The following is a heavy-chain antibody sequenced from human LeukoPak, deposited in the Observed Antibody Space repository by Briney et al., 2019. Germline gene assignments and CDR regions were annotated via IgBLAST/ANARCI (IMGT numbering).Heavy chain of an antibody. J-gene: IGHJ4*02. Sequence: SETLSLTCTVSGGSISSSSYYWGWIRQPPGKGLEWIGSTYYSGSTYYNPSLKSRVTISVDTSKNQFSLKLSSVTAADTAVYYCARHGSAAAREFDYWGQGTLVTVSS. CDR1: GGSISSSSYY. V-gene: IGHV4-39*01. CDR2: TYYSGST. D-gene: IGHD6-13*01. CDR3: ARHGSAAAREFDY.